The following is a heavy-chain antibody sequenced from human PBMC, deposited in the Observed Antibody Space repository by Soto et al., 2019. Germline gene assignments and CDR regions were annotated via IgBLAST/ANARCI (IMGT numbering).Heavy chain of an antibody. CDR3: AKSGGSEDWFDP. Sequence: SETLSLTCTVSGGSISSGGYYWSWIRQHPGKGLEWIGYIYYSGSTYYNPSLKSRVTISVDTSKNQFSLKLSSVTAADTAVYYCAKSGGSEDWFDPWGQGTLVTVSS. J-gene: IGHJ5*02. CDR1: GGSISSGGYY. V-gene: IGHV4-31*03. CDR2: IYYSGST. D-gene: IGHD2-15*01.